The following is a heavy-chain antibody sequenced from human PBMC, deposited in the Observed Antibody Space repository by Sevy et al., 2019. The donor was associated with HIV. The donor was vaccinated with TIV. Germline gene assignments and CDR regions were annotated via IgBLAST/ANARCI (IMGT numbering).Heavy chain of an antibody. CDR2: IWYDGSNK. D-gene: IGHD2-15*01. CDR3: ARVSADIVVVVAAAYYYYYMDV. Sequence: GGSLRLSCAASGFTFSSYGMHWVRQAPGKGLEWVAVIWYDGSNKYYADSVKGRFTISRDNSKNTRYLQMNSLRAEDTAVYYCARVSADIVVVVAAAYYYYYMDVWGKGTTVTVSS. CDR1: GFTFSSYG. J-gene: IGHJ6*03. V-gene: IGHV3-33*01.